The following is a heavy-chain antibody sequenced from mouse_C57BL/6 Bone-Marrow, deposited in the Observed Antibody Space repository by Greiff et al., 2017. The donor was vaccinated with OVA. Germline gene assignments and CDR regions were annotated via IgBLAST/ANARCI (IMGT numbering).Heavy chain of an antibody. Sequence: EVKVEESGGGLVQPGGSLKLSCAASGFTFSDYYMYWVRQTPEKRLEWVAYISNGGGSTYYPDTVKGRFTISRDNAKNTLYLQMSRLKSEDTAMYYGARITTVVAHWYFDVWGTGTTVTVSS. CDR3: ARITTVVAHWYFDV. V-gene: IGHV5-12*01. J-gene: IGHJ1*03. CDR1: GFTFSDYY. CDR2: ISNGGGST. D-gene: IGHD1-1*01.